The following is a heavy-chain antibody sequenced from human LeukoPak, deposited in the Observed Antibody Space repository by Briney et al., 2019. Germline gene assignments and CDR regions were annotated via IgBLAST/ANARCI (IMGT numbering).Heavy chain of an antibody. CDR1: GGSISSGDYY. Sequence: SQTLSLTCTVSGGSISSGDYYWGWIRQPPGTGLEWIGYIYYSGSTYYNPSLKSRVTISVDTSKNQFSLKLSSVTAADTAVYYCARSAPYGDYVGYYYGMDVWGKGTTVTVSS. D-gene: IGHD4-17*01. V-gene: IGHV4-30-4*01. CDR3: ARSAPYGDYVGYYYGMDV. J-gene: IGHJ6*04. CDR2: IYYSGST.